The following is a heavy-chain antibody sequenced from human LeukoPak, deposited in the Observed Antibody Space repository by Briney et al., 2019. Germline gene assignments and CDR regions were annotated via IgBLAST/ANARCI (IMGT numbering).Heavy chain of an antibody. CDR3: ARAARDILTGYYRNNWFDP. V-gene: IGHV4-38-2*01. J-gene: IGHJ5*02. Sequence: SETLSLTCAVSGYSISSGYYRGWIRQPPGKGLEWIGSIYHSGSTYYNPSLKSRVTISVDTSKNQFSLKLSSVTAADTAVYYCARAARDILTGYYRNNWFDPWGQGTLVTVSS. D-gene: IGHD3-9*01. CDR1: GYSISSGYY. CDR2: IYHSGST.